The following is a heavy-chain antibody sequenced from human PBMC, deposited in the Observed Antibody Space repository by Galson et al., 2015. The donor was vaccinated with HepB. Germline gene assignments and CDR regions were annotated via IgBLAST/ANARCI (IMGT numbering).Heavy chain of an antibody. CDR2: IYYSGNT. D-gene: IGHD6-19*01. V-gene: IGHV4-39*01. CDR1: GGSITSSSIY. J-gene: IGHJ3*02. CDR3: ARPRYSSGWTDAFDI. Sequence: SETLSLTCTVSGGSITSSSIYWGWIRQPPGKGLEWIGSIYYSGNTYYNPSLKSRVTISVDTSKNQFSLKLSSVTAADTAVYYCARPRYSSGWTDAFDIWGQGTMVTVSS.